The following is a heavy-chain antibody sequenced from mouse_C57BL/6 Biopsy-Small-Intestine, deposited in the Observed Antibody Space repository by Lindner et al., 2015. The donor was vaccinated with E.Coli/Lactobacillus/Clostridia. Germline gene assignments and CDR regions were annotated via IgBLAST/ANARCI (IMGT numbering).Heavy chain of an antibody. J-gene: IGHJ3*01. D-gene: IGHD2-12*01. CDR3: ARPYYSSYSYDVKTWFAY. CDR1: GYSFIDYY. CDR2: IDPTTGDT. Sequence: VQLQESGPELVKPGASVKISCKASGYSFIDYYIHWVKQSPEKSLEWIGIIDPTTGDTTYNQNFKAEATLSVDKSSNTAYIQLESLTSEDSAVYFCARPYYSSYSYDVKTWFAYWGQGTLVTVSA. V-gene: IGHV1-42*01.